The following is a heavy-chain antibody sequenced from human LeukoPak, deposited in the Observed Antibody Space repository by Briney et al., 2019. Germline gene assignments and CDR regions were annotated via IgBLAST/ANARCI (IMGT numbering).Heavy chain of an antibody. CDR2: ISDSGGRT. J-gene: IGHJ4*02. D-gene: IGHD3-10*01. V-gene: IGHV3-23*01. Sequence: GGSLRLSCAVSGITLSNYGMSWVRQAPGKGLEWVAGISDSGGRTNYADSVKGRFTISRDNPKNTLYLQMNSLRAEDTAAYFCAKRGVVIRVILVGFHKEASFFHSWGQGALVTVSS. CDR3: AKRGVVIRVILVGFHKEASFFHS. CDR1: GITLSNYG.